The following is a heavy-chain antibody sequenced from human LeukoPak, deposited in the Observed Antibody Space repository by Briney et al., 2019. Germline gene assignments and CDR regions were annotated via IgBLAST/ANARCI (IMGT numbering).Heavy chain of an antibody. CDR3: ARAGRNRRFDP. J-gene: IGHJ5*02. CDR1: DGSFSGYY. Sequence: PSETLSLTCAVCDGSFSGYYWSWIRQPPGKGLQWIGEINHGGSTNYNPSLKSRVTISVDTSKNQFSLKLSFVTAADTAVYYCARAGRNRRFDPWGQGTLVTVSS. CDR2: INHGGST. V-gene: IGHV4-34*01.